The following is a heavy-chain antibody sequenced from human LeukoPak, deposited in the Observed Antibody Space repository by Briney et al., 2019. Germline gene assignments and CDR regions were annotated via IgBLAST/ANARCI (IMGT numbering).Heavy chain of an antibody. J-gene: IGHJ4*02. CDR1: ELTVSSNY. Sequence: PGGSLRLSCAVSELTVSSNYMSWVRQAPGKGLEWVSAIYSGGSTFYADSVKGRFTISRDNSKNTLYLQMNSLRAEDTAVYYCAKEGAYGANSPIDYWGQGTLVTVSS. CDR2: IYSGGST. V-gene: IGHV3-53*01. CDR3: AKEGAYGANSPIDY. D-gene: IGHD4-23*01.